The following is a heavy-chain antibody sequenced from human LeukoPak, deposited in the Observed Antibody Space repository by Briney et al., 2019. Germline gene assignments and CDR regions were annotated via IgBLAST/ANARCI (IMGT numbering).Heavy chain of an antibody. CDR2: MNPNSGNT. CDR1: GYTFTSYD. CDR3: ASQYSSGLDAFDI. J-gene: IGHJ3*02. V-gene: IGHV1-8*03. Sequence: ASVKVSCKASGYTFTSYDINWVRQATGQGLEWMGWMNPNSGNTGYAQKFQGRVTITRNTSISTAYMELSSLRSEDTAVYYCASQYSSGLDAFDIWGQGTMVTVSS. D-gene: IGHD6-19*01.